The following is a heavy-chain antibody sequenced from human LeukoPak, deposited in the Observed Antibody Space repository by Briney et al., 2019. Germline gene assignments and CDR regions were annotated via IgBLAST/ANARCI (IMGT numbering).Heavy chain of an antibody. CDR1: GYTFTGYY. Sequence: ASVKVSCKASGYTFTGYYMHWVRQAPGQGLEWMGCINPNSGGTNYAQKFQGRVTMTRDTSISTAYMELSRLRSDDTAVYYCARVYSALQVTATRRNWFDPWGQGTLVTVSS. D-gene: IGHD2-21*02. CDR3: ARVYSALQVTATRRNWFDP. CDR2: INPNSGGT. V-gene: IGHV1-2*02. J-gene: IGHJ5*02.